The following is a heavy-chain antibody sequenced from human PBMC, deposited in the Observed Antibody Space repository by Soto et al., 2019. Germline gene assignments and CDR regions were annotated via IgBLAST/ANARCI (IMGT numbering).Heavy chain of an antibody. CDR1: GYTLTELS. CDR3: ATDRQAAADDIDAFDI. J-gene: IGHJ3*02. D-gene: IGHD6-13*01. CDR2: FDPEDGET. Sequence: ASVKVSCKVSGYTLTELSMHWVRQAPGKGLEWMGGFDPEDGETIYAQKFQGRVTMTEDTSTDTAYMELSSLRSEDTAVFYCATDRQAAADDIDAFDIWGQGTMVTVSS. V-gene: IGHV1-24*01.